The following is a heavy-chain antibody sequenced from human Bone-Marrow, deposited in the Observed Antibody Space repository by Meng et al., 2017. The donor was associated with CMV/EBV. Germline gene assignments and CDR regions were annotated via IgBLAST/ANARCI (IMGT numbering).Heavy chain of an antibody. D-gene: IGHD2-2*01. CDR3: AYYSSSGYYFDY. J-gene: IGHJ4*02. CDR1: GLTFGGYG. V-gene: IGHV3-30*02. CDR2: IHHDGASK. Sequence: GGSLRLSCATSGLTFGGYGMHWVRQAPGKGVEWVAYIHHDGASKQYVDSVRGRFLISRDNSKNTLYLHMSNLRTEDTAVYYCAYYSSSGYYFDYWGQGTLVTVSS.